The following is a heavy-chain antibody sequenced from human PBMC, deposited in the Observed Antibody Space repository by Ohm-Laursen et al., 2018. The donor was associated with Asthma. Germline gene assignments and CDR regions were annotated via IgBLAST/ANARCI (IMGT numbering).Heavy chain of an antibody. CDR3: ARDTAMPKGGFDY. CDR2: IIPIFGTA. J-gene: IGHJ4*02. V-gene: IGHV1-69*13. CDR1: GYTFSSYG. Sequence: SVKVSCKSSGYTFSSYGISWVRQAPGQGLEWMGGIIPIFGTANYAQKFQGRVTITADESTSTAYMELSSLRSEDTAVYYCARDTAMPKGGFDYWGQGTLVTVSS. D-gene: IGHD5-18*01.